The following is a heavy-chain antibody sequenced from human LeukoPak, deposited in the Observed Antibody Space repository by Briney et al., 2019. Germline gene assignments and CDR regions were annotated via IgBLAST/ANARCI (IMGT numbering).Heavy chain of an antibody. CDR2: IKQDGSEE. D-gene: IGHD3-16*02. CDR3: GYTNNFYH. Sequence: GGSLRLSCVASGVSISGQWMNWVRQAPGQGLEWVANIKQDGSEEYYVDSVKGRFTISRDDGRNSVSLQMNSVRAEDTAVYYCGYTNNFYHWGQGTLVVVSS. V-gene: IGHV3-7*01. J-gene: IGHJ4*02. CDR1: GVSISGQW.